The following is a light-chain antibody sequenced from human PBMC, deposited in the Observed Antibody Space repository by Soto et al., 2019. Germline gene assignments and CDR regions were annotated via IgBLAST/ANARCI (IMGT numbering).Light chain of an antibody. J-gene: IGLJ3*02. CDR3: TSWDGSLNIWV. CDR1: SSNIGPNY. V-gene: IGLV1-47*01. Sequence: QSVLTQPPSASGTPGQRVTISCSGSSSNIGPNYVYWYQHLPGTAPKLLIYKNNQRPSGVPDRFSGSKSGTSASLAISGLRSQDEADYYCTSWDGSLNIWVFGGGTKVTVL. CDR2: KNN.